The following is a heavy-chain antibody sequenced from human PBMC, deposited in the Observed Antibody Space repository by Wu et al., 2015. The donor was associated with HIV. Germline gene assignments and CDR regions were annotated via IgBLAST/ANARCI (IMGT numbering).Heavy chain of an antibody. Sequence: QVQLVQSGAEVKKLGASVKVSCKVSGHTLTDLSLHWVRQAPGKGLEWMGGFDPEDEETIYAQKFQGRVIMTEDTSTDTAYMELSSLRSEDTAVYYCALRPRGLWSTGLQHWGQGTLVIVNS. D-gene: IGHD2-8*02. CDR2: FDPEDEET. J-gene: IGHJ1*01. CDR3: ALRPRGLWSTGLQH. V-gene: IGHV1-24*01. CDR1: GHTLTDLS.